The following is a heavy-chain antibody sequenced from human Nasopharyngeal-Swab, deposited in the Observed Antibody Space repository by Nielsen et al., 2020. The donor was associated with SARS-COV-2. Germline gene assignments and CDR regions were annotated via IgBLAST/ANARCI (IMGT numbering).Heavy chain of an antibody. Sequence: GESLKISCRASGFAFRSHWMDWVRQAPGKGLVWVSRISDDGIITNYADSVKGRFTVFRDNTRNTLYLQMNSLRAEDTAVYYCARDTQVEWELPLWGQGTLVTVSS. D-gene: IGHD1-26*01. CDR1: GFAFRSHW. J-gene: IGHJ4*02. CDR3: ARDTQVEWELPL. CDR2: ISDDGIIT. V-gene: IGHV3-74*01.